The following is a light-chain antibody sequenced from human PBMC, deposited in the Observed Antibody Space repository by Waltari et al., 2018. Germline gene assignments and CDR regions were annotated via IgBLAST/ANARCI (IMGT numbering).Light chain of an antibody. CDR2: RNN. Sequence: QSVLTQPPSASGTPGQRVTISCSGSRSNIGSNYVYWYQQLPGTAPKLLIYRNNQRPSGVHDRFSGSKSGTSASLAISGLRSEDEADYYCAAWDDSLSGRVFGGGTKVTVL. CDR3: AAWDDSLSGRV. CDR1: RSNIGSNY. V-gene: IGLV1-47*01. J-gene: IGLJ3*02.